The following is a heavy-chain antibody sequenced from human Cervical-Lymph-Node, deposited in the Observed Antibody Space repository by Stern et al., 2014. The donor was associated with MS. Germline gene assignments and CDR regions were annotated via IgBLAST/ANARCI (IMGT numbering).Heavy chain of an antibody. V-gene: IGHV5-10-1*03. Sequence: EVQLVQSGAEVKKPGESLTISCKASGYSFTSYWISWGRQMPGKGLEWVARIAPSDSYTNYNPSVQGHVTISADKSIGTAYLQWSSLKASDTAMYYCARMFFYDSSGYYYFQHWGQGTLVTVSS. D-gene: IGHD3-22*01. CDR1: GYSFTSYW. CDR3: ARMFFYDSSGYYYFQH. CDR2: IAPSDSYT. J-gene: IGHJ1*01.